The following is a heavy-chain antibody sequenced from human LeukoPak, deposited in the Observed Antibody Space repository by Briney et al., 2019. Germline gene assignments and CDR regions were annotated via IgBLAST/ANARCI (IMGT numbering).Heavy chain of an antibody. CDR2: INPNSGGT. Sequence: ASVKVSCKASGYTFTGYYMHWLRQAPGQGLEWMGWINPNSGGTNYAQKFQGRVTMTRDTSISTAYMELSRLRSDDTAVYYCARDRYSSSWYYQDAFDIWGQGTMVTVSS. D-gene: IGHD6-13*01. CDR3: ARDRYSSSWYYQDAFDI. J-gene: IGHJ3*02. V-gene: IGHV1-2*02. CDR1: GYTFTGYY.